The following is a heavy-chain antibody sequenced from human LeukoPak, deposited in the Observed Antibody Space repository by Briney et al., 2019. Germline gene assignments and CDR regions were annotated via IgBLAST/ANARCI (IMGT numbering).Heavy chain of an antibody. CDR3: ARTTVVAKYFDY. D-gene: IGHD4-23*01. Sequence: SQTLSLTCTVSGGSISSGGYYWSWIRQHPGKGLEWIGYIYYSGSTYYNPSLKSRLTISVDTSKNQFSLKLSSVTAADTAVYYCARTTVVAKYFDYWGQGTLVTVSA. CDR1: GGSISSGGYY. CDR2: IYYSGST. V-gene: IGHV4-31*03. J-gene: IGHJ4*02.